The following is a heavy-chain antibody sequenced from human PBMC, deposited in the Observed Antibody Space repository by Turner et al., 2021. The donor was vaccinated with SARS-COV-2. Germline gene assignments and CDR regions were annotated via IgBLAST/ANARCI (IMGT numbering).Heavy chain of an antibody. CDR3: ARVENPAYFHYIVV. CDR2: INDRRTT. Sequence: QVQLQASGPGLVTPSEPVSPTSASSGGTSNNYFWSWSRRTPGKGLEWFGYINDRRTTNYNPSLERRVTISVDTSKNQFFLKLNSVATAATAVYYCARVENPAYFHYIVVWGKGITVTVSS. D-gene: IGHD3-3*01. J-gene: IGHJ6*03. CDR1: GGTSNNYF. V-gene: IGHV4-59*01.